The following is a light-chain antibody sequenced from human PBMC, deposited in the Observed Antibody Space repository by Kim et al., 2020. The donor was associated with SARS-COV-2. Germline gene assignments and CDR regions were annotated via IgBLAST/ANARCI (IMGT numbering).Light chain of an antibody. Sequence: SPGQRATLSCRASQSVSSNYFASYQQKPGQAPRLLIYGASSRATGIPDRFSGSGSGTDFTLTITRLEPEDFAVYYCQQYSSSPATFGQGTKVDIK. CDR2: GAS. CDR3: QQYSSSPAT. J-gene: IGKJ1*01. CDR1: QSVSSNY. V-gene: IGKV3-20*01.